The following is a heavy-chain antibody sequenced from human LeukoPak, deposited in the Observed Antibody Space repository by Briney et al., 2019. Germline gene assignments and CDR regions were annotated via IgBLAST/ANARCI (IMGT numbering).Heavy chain of an antibody. Sequence: GGSLRLSCAASGFTFDDYAMHWVRQAPGKGLEWVSGISWNSGSIGYADSVKGRFTISRDNAKNSLYLQMNSLRAEDTALYYCAKGNALRGGYFDYWGQGTLVTVSS. D-gene: IGHD3-16*01. CDR1: GFTFDDYA. CDR3: AKGNALRGGYFDY. CDR2: ISWNSGSI. J-gene: IGHJ4*02. V-gene: IGHV3-9*01.